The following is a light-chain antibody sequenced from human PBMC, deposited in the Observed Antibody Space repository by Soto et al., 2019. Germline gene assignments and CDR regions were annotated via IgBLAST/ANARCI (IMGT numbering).Light chain of an antibody. V-gene: IGKV2-28*01. J-gene: IGKJ4*01. CDR3: AQGLATPFT. CDR1: QNLLHSNGYNY. Sequence: DIVMPQSPLSLPVTPGEPASISCRSSQNLLHSNGYNYLNWYLQKPGQSPQLLIYLGSNRASGVPDRFSGSGSGTDFTLTINRVEAEDVGLYFCAQGLATPFTFGGGTKVEIK. CDR2: LGS.